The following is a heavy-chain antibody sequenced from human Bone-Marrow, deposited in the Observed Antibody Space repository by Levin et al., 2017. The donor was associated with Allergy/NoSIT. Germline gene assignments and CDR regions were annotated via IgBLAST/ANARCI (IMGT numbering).Heavy chain of an antibody. V-gene: IGHV3-72*01. CDR3: ARGSTVTTNYYYGLDV. Sequence: GGSLRLSCAASGFTFSDHYMDWVRQAPGKGLEWVGRSRNKPKGYTTEYAASVKGRFIISRDDSKNSLYLQMNSLKTEDTAVYYCARGSTVTTNYYYGLDVWGQGTTVTVSS. CDR1: GFTFSDHY. CDR2: SRNKPKGYTT. J-gene: IGHJ6*02. D-gene: IGHD4-17*01.